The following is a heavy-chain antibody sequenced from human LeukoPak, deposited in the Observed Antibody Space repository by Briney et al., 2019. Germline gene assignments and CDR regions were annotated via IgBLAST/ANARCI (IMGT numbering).Heavy chain of an antibody. CDR1: GGSISSYY. J-gene: IGHJ6*04. CDR3: AREYCSSTSCYGMDV. V-gene: IGHV4-59*01. Sequence: PSETLSITCTVSGGSISSYYWSWIRQPPGKGLEWIGYIYYSGSTNYNPSLKSRVTISVDTSKNQFSLKLSSVTAADTAVYYCAREYCSSTSCYGMDVWGKGTTVTVSS. CDR2: IYYSGST. D-gene: IGHD2-2*01.